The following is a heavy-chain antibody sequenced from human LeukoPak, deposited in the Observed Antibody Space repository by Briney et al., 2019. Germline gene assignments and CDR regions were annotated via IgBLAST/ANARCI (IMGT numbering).Heavy chain of an antibody. Sequence: SAALSLTCTVSGGSISNNYWSWIRQPPGKGLEWIGNIYYSGSTNYNPSLRSRVIISVDTSKNQFSLKLSSVTAADTAVYYCARDRPYSSSWPLDYWGQGSLVTVSS. J-gene: IGHJ4*02. CDR1: GGSISNNY. V-gene: IGHV4-59*01. D-gene: IGHD6-13*01. CDR3: ARDRPYSSSWPLDY. CDR2: IYYSGST.